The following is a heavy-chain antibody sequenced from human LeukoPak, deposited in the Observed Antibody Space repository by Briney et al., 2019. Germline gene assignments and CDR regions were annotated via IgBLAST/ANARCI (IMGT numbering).Heavy chain of an antibody. J-gene: IGHJ6*02. CDR2: IYTSGST. CDR1: GGSISSGSYY. CDR3: ARSDYGMYV. V-gene: IGHV4-61*02. Sequence: SQTLSLTCTVSGGSISSGSYYWSWIRQPAGKGLEWIGRIYTSGSTNYNPSLKSRVTISVDTSKNQFSLKLSSVTAADTAVYYCARSDYGMYVWGQGTTVTVSS.